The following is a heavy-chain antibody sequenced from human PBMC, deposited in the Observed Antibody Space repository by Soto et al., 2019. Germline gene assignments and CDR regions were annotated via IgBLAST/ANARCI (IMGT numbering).Heavy chain of an antibody. J-gene: IGHJ4*02. CDR3: ARGRYYDILTGYFY. V-gene: IGHV4-30-2*01. D-gene: IGHD3-9*01. Sequence: SETLSLTCAVSGGSISSGGYSWSWIRQPPGKGLEWIGYIYHSGSTYYNPSLKSRVTISVDRSKNQFSLKLSSVTAADTAVYYCARGRYYDILTGYFYWGQGTLVTVSS. CDR1: GGSISSGGYS. CDR2: IYHSGST.